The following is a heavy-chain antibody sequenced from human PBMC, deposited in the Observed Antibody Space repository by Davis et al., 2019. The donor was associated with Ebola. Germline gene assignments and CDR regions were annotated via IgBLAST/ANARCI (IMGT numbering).Heavy chain of an antibody. CDR3: AEGGTNNFLGAN. D-gene: IGHD1-1*01. V-gene: IGHV3-23*01. Sequence: GESLKISCAASGFSFSRTDMNWFRQAPGRGPEWVSNINGGGGHTDYADSVKGRFTISRDNSKNTLYLQMDSLRAEDTAVFYCAEGGTNNFLGANWGQGTLVTVSS. CDR1: GFSFSRTD. CDR2: INGGGGHT. J-gene: IGHJ4*02.